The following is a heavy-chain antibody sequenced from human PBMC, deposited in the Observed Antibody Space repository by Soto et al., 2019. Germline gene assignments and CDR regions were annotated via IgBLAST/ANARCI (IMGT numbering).Heavy chain of an antibody. V-gene: IGHV3-53*01. Sequence: PGGSLRLSCAASGFTVSSNYMNWVRQAPGRGLEWVSIIYSGGRAYYADSVKGRFTISRDNSKNTLYLQMNRLRAEGTAVYYCARGMDILIRGGSNGMDVWGQGTTVTVYS. J-gene: IGHJ6*02. CDR3: ARGMDILIRGGSNGMDV. D-gene: IGHD5-12*01. CDR2: IYSGGRA. CDR1: GFTVSSNY.